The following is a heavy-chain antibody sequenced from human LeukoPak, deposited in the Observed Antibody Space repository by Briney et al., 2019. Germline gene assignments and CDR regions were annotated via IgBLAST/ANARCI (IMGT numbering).Heavy chain of an antibody. CDR3: TRRYNYDSSGYYYVRDAFDI. Sequence: GGSLRLSCAASGFTVRSNYMSWVRQAPGKGLEWVGFIRSKAYGGTTKNAASVKGRFTISRDDSRSIAYLQMNSLKTEDTAVYYCTRRYNYDSSGYYYVRDAFDIWGQGTMVTVSS. D-gene: IGHD3-22*01. J-gene: IGHJ3*02. V-gene: IGHV3-49*02. CDR2: IRSKAYGGTT. CDR1: GFTVRSNY.